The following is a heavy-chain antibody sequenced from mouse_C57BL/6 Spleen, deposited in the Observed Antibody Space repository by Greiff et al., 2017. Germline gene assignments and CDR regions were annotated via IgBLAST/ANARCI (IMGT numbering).Heavy chain of an antibody. V-gene: IGHV1-53*01. J-gene: IGHJ2*01. CDR1: GYTFTSYW. CDR3: ARGLRRSVDYFDY. CDR2: INPSNGGT. Sequence: VQLQESGTELVKPGASVKLSCKASGYTFTSYWMHWVKQRPGQGLEWIGNINPSNGGTNYNEKFKSKATLTVDKSSSTAYMQLSSLTSEDSAVYYCARGLRRSVDYFDYWGQGTTLTVSS. D-gene: IGHD2-2*01.